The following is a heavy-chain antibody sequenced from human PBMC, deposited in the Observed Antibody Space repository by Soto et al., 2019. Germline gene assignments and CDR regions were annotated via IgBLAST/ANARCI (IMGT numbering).Heavy chain of an antibody. V-gene: IGHV1-69*12. D-gene: IGHD2-2*01. CDR1: GGTFSSYA. J-gene: IGHJ5*02. Sequence: QVQLVQSGAEVKKPGSSVKVSCKASGGTFSSYAISWVRQAPGQGLEWMGGIIPIFGTANYAQKFQGRVTITADESTSTAYMELSSLRSEDTAVYSCARLYCISTRGYVGWFDPWGQGTLVTVSS. CDR2: IIPIFGTA. CDR3: ARLYCISTRGYVGWFDP.